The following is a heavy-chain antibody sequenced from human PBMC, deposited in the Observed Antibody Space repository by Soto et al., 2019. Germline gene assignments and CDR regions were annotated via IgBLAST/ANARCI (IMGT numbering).Heavy chain of an antibody. V-gene: IGHV3-72*01. J-gene: IGHJ6*02. Sequence: EVQLVESGGGLVQPGGSLRLSCAASGFTFSDHYMDWVRQAPGKGLEWVGRTRNKANSYTTEYAASVKGRFTISRDDSKNSLYLQMNSLKTEDTAVYYCARMPRYYYYGMDVWGQGTTVTVSS. CDR2: TRNKANSYTT. CDR3: ARMPRYYYYGMDV. D-gene: IGHD2-2*01. CDR1: GFTFSDHY.